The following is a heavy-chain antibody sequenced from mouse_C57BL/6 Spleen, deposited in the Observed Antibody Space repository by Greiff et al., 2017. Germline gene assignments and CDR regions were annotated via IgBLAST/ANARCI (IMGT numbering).Heavy chain of an antibody. J-gene: IGHJ2*01. Sequence: EVKLVESGAELVRPGASVKLSCTASGFNIKDDYMHWVKQRPEQGLEWIGWIDPENGDTEYASKFQGKATITADTSSNTAYLQLSSLTSEDTAVYYCTTVHYGSAFDYWGQGTTLTVSS. CDR1: GFNIKDDY. D-gene: IGHD1-1*01. CDR3: TTVHYGSAFDY. CDR2: IDPENGDT. V-gene: IGHV14-4*01.